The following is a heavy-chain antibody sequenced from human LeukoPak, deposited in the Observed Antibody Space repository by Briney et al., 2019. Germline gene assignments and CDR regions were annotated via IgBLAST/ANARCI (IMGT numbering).Heavy chain of an antibody. CDR2: IYYNGST. V-gene: IGHV4-39*07. D-gene: IGHD6-19*01. CDR1: GGSISSSSYY. J-gene: IGHJ4*02. Sequence: SETLSLTCTVSGGSISSSSYYWGWIRQPPGKGLEWIGSIYYNGSTYYNPSLKSRVTISVDTSKNQFSLKLSSVTAADTAVYYCARVRPSGWSLYYFDYWGQGTLVTVSS. CDR3: ARVRPSGWSLYYFDY.